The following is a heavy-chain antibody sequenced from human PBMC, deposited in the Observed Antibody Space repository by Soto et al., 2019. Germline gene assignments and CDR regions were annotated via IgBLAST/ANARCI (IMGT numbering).Heavy chain of an antibody. J-gene: IGHJ4*02. D-gene: IGHD6-19*01. V-gene: IGHV4-59*01. CDR2: IYYSGST. CDR1: GGSISSYY. Sequence: QVQLQESGPGLVKPSETLSLTCTVSGGSISSYYWSWIRQPPGKGLEWIGYIYYSGSTNYNPSLKSRVTIAVDTSKNQLSLKLSSVTAADTAVYYCARGSSGWSVYYYFDYWGQGTLVTVS. CDR3: ARGSSGWSVYYYFDY.